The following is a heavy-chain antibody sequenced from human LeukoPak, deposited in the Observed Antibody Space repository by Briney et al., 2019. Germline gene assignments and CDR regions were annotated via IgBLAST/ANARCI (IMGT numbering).Heavy chain of an antibody. Sequence: GGSLRLSCAASGFTFSSYTMNWVRQAPGKGLEWVSSISSSSSYIYYADSVKGRFTISRDNAKNSLYLQMNSLRAEDTAVYYCAREIWQQLGLFDYWGQGTLVTVSS. D-gene: IGHD6-13*01. CDR1: GFTFSSYT. CDR3: AREIWQQLGLFDY. CDR2: ISSSSSYI. V-gene: IGHV3-21*04. J-gene: IGHJ4*02.